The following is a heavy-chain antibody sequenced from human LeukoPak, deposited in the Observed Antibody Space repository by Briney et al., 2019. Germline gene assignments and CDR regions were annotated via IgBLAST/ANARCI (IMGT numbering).Heavy chain of an antibody. D-gene: IGHD2-2*01. CDR2: ISSSSSTI. J-gene: IGHJ6*02. Sequence: GGSLRLSCAASGFTFSSYSTNWVRQAPGKGLEWVSYISSSSSTIYYADSVKGRFTISRDNAKNSLYLQMNSLRAEDTAVYYCATVVPAAMIYYYGVDVWGQGTTVTVSS. CDR3: ATVVPAAMIYYYGVDV. CDR1: GFTFSSYS. V-gene: IGHV3-48*01.